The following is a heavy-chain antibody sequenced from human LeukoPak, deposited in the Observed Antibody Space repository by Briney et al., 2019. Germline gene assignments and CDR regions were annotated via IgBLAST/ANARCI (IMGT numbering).Heavy chain of an antibody. J-gene: IGHJ4*02. CDR1: GFTFSSYA. D-gene: IGHD1-26*01. CDR2: ISYDGSNK. Sequence: GRSLRLSCAASGFTFSSYAMHWVRQAPGKGLEWVAVISYDGSNKYYADSVKGRFTISRDNSKNTLYLQMNSLRAEDTAVYYCARERYSGSYHFDYWGQGTLVTVSS. CDR3: ARERYSGSYHFDY. V-gene: IGHV3-30-3*01.